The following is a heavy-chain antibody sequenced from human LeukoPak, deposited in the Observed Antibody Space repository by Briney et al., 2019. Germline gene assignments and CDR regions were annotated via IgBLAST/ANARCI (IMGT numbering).Heavy chain of an antibody. CDR2: ISYDGSNK. CDR1: GFTFSSYG. Sequence: GGSLRLSCAASGFTFSSYGMHWVRQAPGKGLEWVAVISYDGSNKYYADSVKGRFTISRDNSKNTLYLQMNSLRAEDTAVYYCANILGDFDYWGQGTLVTVSS. CDR3: ANILGDFDY. D-gene: IGHD7-27*01. J-gene: IGHJ4*02. V-gene: IGHV3-30*18.